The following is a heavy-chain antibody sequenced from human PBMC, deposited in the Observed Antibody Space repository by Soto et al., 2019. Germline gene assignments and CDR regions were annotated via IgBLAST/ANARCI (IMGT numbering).Heavy chain of an antibody. CDR3: TTRPKCSSSGNYYYYYKDV. Sequence: EVQLVESGGGLVKPGGSLRLSCAASGFTFSNAWMSWVRQAPGKGLEWVGRIKSKTDGGTTDYAAPVKGRFTISRDNSKNTLELQMHSQKTEETAVYYGTTRPKCSSSGNYYYYYKDVWGKGTRVTVSS. J-gene: IGHJ6*03. CDR1: GFTFSNAW. D-gene: IGHD6-6*01. V-gene: IGHV3-15*01. CDR2: IKSKTDGGTT.